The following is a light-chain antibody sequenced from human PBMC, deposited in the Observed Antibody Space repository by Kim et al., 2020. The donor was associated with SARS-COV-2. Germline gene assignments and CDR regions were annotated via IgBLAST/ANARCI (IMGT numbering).Light chain of an antibody. CDR1: SLRRFY. V-gene: IGLV3-19*01. J-gene: IGLJ1*01. CDR2: DKN. CDR3: NSRDSSGNHFV. Sequence: SSELTQDPAVSVALGQTVRITCQGDSLRRFYASWYQQKPGQAPVLVIYDKNNRPSGIPDRFSGSSSGNTASLTITGAQAEDEADYYCNSRDSSGNHFVFG.